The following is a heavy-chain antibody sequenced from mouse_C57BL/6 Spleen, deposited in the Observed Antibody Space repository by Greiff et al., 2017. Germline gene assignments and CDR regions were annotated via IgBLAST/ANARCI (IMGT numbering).Heavy chain of an antibody. V-gene: IGHV7-1*01. Sequence: EVKLMESGGGLVQSGRSLRLSCATSGFTFSDFYMEWVRQAPGKGLEWIAASRNKANDYTTEYSASVKGRFIVARDTSPSILYLQMNALRAEDTAIYYCARDADDGYSYWYFDVWGTGTTVTVSS. CDR3: ARDADDGYSYWYFDV. CDR2: SRNKANDYTT. CDR1: GFTFSDFY. J-gene: IGHJ1*03. D-gene: IGHD2-3*01.